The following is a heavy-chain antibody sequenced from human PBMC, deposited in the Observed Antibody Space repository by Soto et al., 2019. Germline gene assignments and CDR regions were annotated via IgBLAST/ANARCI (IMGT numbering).Heavy chain of an antibody. D-gene: IGHD3-10*01. CDR1: GVSFNNNG. J-gene: IGHJ6*02. V-gene: IGHV1-69*01. CDR3: ARVLYYGSGSYSPYGMDV. Sequence: QVQLVQSGAEVKKPGSSVKVSCKTSGVSFNNNGIGWVRQAPGHGLEWMGGVSPPFRTSNYARKFQGRVSITADASTGTVNMELSSLPSEGTAQYYCARVLYYGSGSYSPYGMDVWGQGTTVTVSS. CDR2: VSPPFRTS.